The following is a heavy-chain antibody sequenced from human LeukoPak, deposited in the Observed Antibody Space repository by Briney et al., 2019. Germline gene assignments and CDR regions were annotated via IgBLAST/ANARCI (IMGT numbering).Heavy chain of an antibody. V-gene: IGHV3-23*01. D-gene: IGHD3-3*01. J-gene: IGHJ4*02. Sequence: PGGSLRLSCAASGFTFSSYAMSWVRQAPGKGLELASAISGSGGSTYYADSVKGRFTISRDNSKNTLYLQMNSLRAEDTAVYYCVKDSSSGPFDYWGQGTLVTVSS. CDR1: GFTFSSYA. CDR2: ISGSGGST. CDR3: VKDSSSGPFDY.